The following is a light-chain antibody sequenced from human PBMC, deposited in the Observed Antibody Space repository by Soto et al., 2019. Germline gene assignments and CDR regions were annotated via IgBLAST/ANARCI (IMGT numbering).Light chain of an antibody. V-gene: IGKV1-5*01. CDR1: QSISSW. CDR3: QQYNSYSPLT. CDR2: DAS. Sequence: DIQITQSPSTLSASVGDRVTITCRASQSISSWLAGYQQKPGKAPKLLIYDASSLESGVPSRFSGSGSGTEFTLTISSLQPDDFATYYCQQYNSYSPLTFGGGTKVDIK. J-gene: IGKJ4*01.